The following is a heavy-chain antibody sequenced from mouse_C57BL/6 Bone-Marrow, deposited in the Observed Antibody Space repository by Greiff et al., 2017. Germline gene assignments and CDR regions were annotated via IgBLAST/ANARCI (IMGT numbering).Heavy chain of an antibody. D-gene: IGHD2-5*01. V-gene: IGHV1-64*01. CDR3: ARSAIVTTRYYAMDY. J-gene: IGHJ4*01. Sequence: QVQLQQPGAELVKPGASVKLSCKASGYTFTSYWMHWVKQRPGQGLEWIGMIHPNSGSTNYNEKFKSKATLTVDKSSSTAYMQLSSLTSEDSAVYYCARSAIVTTRYYAMDYWGQGTSVTVSS. CDR2: IHPNSGST. CDR1: GYTFTSYW.